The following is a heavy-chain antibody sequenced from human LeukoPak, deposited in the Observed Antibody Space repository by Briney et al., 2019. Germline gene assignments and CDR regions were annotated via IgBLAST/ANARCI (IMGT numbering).Heavy chain of an antibody. V-gene: IGHV3-30*04. Sequence: GGSLRLSCAASGFTFSTYAIHWVRQAPGKGLEWVAVISFDGFNTFYADSVKGRFTISRDNSNNTVYLQMNNLRPEDTAVFYCARGQGYESYYYMDVWGKGTTVSVSS. CDR1: GFTFSTYA. CDR3: ARGQGYESYYYMDV. CDR2: ISFDGFNT. D-gene: IGHD2-2*01. J-gene: IGHJ6*03.